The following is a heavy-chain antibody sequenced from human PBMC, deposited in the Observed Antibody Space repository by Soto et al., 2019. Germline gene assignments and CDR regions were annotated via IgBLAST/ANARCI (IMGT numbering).Heavy chain of an antibody. CDR2: IYYSGST. CDR3: AVQTIGDAPLHFDY. V-gene: IGHV4-59*08. J-gene: IGHJ4*02. Sequence: SETLSLTYTVSGGSISSYYWSWIRQPPGKGLEWIGYIYYSGSTNYNPSLKSRVTISVDTSKNQFSLKLSSVTAADTAVYYCAVQTIGDAPLHFDYWGQGTLVTVSS. CDR1: GGSISSYY. D-gene: IGHD3-10*01.